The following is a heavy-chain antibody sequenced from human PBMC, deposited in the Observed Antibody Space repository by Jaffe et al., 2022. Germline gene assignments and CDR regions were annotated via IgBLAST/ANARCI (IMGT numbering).Heavy chain of an antibody. CDR3: ASGKGLGYCSSTSCYDARNPDYYYYYMDV. CDR1: GYSISSGYY. J-gene: IGHJ6*03. CDR2: IYHSGST. D-gene: IGHD2-2*01. Sequence: QVQLQESGPGLVKPSETLSLTCAVSGYSISSGYYWGWIRQPPGKGLEWIGSIYHSGSTYYNPSLKSRVTISVDTSKNQFSLKLSSVTAADTAVYYCASGKGLGYCSSTSCYDARNPDYYYYYMDVWGKGTTVTVSS. V-gene: IGHV4-38-2*01.